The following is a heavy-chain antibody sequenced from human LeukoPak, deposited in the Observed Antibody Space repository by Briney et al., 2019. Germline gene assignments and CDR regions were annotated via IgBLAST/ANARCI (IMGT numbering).Heavy chain of an antibody. Sequence: GASVKVSCKASGYTFTGYYMHWVRQAPGQGLEWMGWINPNSGGTNYAQKFQGRVTMTRDTSISTAYMELSRLRSDDTAVYYCARGGYYGSGSYCYFDYWGQGTLVTVSS. V-gene: IGHV1-2*02. CDR3: ARGGYYGSGSYCYFDY. CDR2: INPNSGGT. CDR1: GYTFTGYY. J-gene: IGHJ4*02. D-gene: IGHD3-10*01.